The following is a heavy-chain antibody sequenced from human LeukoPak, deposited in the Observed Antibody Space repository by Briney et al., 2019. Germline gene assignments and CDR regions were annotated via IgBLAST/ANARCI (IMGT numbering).Heavy chain of an antibody. CDR1: GGSINNYY. CDR2: IYYSGST. V-gene: IGHV4-59*01. J-gene: IGHJ2*01. D-gene: IGHD2-2*01. CDR3: ARGTRYDPGQFDL. Sequence: SETLSLTCTVSGGSINNYYWSWIRQPPGKGLEWIGYIYYSGSTNYNPSLKSRVTISVDTSKNQFSLKLSSVTAADTAVNYCARGTRYDPGQFDLWGRGTLVTVSS.